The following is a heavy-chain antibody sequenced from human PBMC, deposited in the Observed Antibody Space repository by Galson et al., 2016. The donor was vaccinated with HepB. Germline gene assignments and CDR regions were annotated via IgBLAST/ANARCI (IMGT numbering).Heavy chain of an antibody. CDR2: IRSKANSYAT. D-gene: IGHD6-19*01. CDR1: GLTLSGSA. V-gene: IGHV3-73*01. J-gene: IGHJ4*02. Sequence: SLRLSCAASGLTLSGSAVHWVRQASGKGLEWVGRIRSKANSYATAYTASVKGRCTISRDDSKNTAYLQMNSLKTEDTAVYSCSVLRSIAVGMVGYWGQGTLVTVSS. CDR3: SVLRSIAVGMVGY.